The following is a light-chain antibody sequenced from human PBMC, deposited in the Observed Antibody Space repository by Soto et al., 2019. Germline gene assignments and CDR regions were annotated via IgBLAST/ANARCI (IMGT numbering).Light chain of an antibody. V-gene: IGKV3-15*01. Sequence: EIVMTQSPATLSVSPGERATLSCRASQSVSSNLAWYQQKPGQAPRLLIYGASTRATGIPARFSGSGSGTEFTLTISSLQFEDFAVYYCQQYNNWPPGSITFGQGTRLEIK. CDR1: QSVSSN. CDR3: QQYNNWPPGSIT. CDR2: GAS. J-gene: IGKJ5*01.